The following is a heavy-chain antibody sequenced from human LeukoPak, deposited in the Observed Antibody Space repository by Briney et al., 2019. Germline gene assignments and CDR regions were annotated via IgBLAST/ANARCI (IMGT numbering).Heavy chain of an antibody. CDR2: IKQDGSEK. CDR1: GFTFSSYW. J-gene: IGHJ6*03. V-gene: IGHV3-7*01. D-gene: IGHD2-2*01. CDR3: ARDSTTGHYYYYYMDV. Sequence: PGGSLRLSCAASGFTFSSYWMSWVRQAPGKGLEWVANIKQDGSEKYYVDSVKGRFTISRDNAKNSLYLQMNSLRAEDTAVYYYARDSTTGHYYYYYMDVWGKGTTVTISS.